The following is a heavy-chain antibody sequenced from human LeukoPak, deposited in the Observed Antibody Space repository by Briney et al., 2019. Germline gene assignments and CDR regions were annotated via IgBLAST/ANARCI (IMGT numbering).Heavy chain of an antibody. CDR2: IYYSGST. CDR3: ARSPRDYGGNSIPGVVXSGRYYFD. V-gene: IGHV4-59*01. D-gene: IGHD4-23*01. CDR1: GGSISSYY. Sequence: SETLSLTCTVTGGSISSYYWSWIRQPPGKGLEWIGYIYYSGSTNYNPSLKSRVTISVDTSKNQFSLKLSSVTAADTAVYYCARSPRDYGGNSIPGVVXSGRYYFD. J-gene: IGHJ4*01.